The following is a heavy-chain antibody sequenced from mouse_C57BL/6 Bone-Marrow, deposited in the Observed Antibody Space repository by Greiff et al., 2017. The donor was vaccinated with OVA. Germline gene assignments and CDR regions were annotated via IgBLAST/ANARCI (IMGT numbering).Heavy chain of an antibody. V-gene: IGHV1-81*01. CDR3: ARSRQLRLDFDY. J-gene: IGHJ2*01. Sequence: VQLQQSGAELARPGASVKLSCKASGYTFTSYGISWVKQRTGQGLEWIGEIYPRSGNTYYNAKFKGKATLTADKSSSTAYMELRSLTSEDSAVYFCARSRQLRLDFDYWGQGTTLTVAS. CDR1: GYTFTSYG. CDR2: IYPRSGNT. D-gene: IGHD3-2*02.